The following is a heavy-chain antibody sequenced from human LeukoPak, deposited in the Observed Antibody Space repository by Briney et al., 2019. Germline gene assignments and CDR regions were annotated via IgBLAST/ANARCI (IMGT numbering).Heavy chain of an antibody. CDR1: GFSLSTRGMC. Sequence: SGPTLVNPTQTLTLTCTFSGFSLSTRGMCVSWIRQPPGKALEWLARIDWDDDKYYSTSLKTRLTISKDTSKNQVVLTMTNMDPVDTATYYCARTTFWSGYYKAINWFDPWGQGTLVTVSS. CDR3: ARTTFWSGYYKAINWFDP. CDR2: IDWDDDK. J-gene: IGHJ5*02. D-gene: IGHD3-3*01. V-gene: IGHV2-70*11.